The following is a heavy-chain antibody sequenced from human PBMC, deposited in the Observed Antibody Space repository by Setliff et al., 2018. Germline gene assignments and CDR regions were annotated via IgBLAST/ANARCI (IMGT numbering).Heavy chain of an antibody. D-gene: IGHD6-25*01. CDR2: IYSSGST. CDR1: GDSIINYY. CDR3: VGRDFSGGDS. Sequence: KPSETLSLTCTVSGDSIINYYWSWIRQPPGKGLEWIGNIYSSGSTNYNPSLKSRVTISVDTSKNQFSLNLTSVTAADTAVYYCVGRDFSGGDSWGHGTLVTVSS. J-gene: IGHJ5*01. V-gene: IGHV4-4*08.